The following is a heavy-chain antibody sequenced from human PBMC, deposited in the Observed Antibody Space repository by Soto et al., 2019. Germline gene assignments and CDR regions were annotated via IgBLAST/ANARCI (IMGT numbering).Heavy chain of an antibody. CDR2: INHSGST. Sequence: SETLSLTXAVYGGSFSGYYWSWIRQPPGKGLEWIGEINHSGSTNYNPSLKSRVTISVDTSKNQFSLKLSSVTAADTAVYYCARGLAAAGKGGMDVWGQGTTVTVSS. D-gene: IGHD6-13*01. V-gene: IGHV4-34*01. CDR1: GGSFSGYY. J-gene: IGHJ6*02. CDR3: ARGLAAAGKGGMDV.